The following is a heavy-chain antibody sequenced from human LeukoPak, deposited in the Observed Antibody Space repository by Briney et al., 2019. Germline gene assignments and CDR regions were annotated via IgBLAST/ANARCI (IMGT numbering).Heavy chain of an antibody. CDR2: ISGSGGST. J-gene: IGHJ4*02. CDR1: GFTFSSYA. CDR3: AKDYSFMTTVGYFDY. D-gene: IGHD4-23*01. V-gene: IGHV3-23*01. Sequence: GGSLRLSCAASGFTFSSYAMSWVRQAPGKGLEWVSAISGSGGSTYYADSVKGRFTISRDNSKNTLYLQMNSLRAEDTAVYYCAKDYSFMTTVGYFDYWGQGTLVTVSS.